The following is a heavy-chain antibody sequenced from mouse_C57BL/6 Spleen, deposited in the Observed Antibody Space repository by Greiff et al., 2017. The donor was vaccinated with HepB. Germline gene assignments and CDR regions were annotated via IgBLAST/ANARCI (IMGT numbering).Heavy chain of an antibody. CDR1: GFTFSDYY. V-gene: IGHV5-16*01. J-gene: IGHJ4*01. D-gene: IGHD2-10*01. CDR2: INYDGSST. Sequence: EVQLQESEGGLVQPGSSMKLSCTASGFTFSDYYMAWVRQVPEKGLEWVANINYDGSSTYYLDSLKSRFIISRDNAKNILYLQMSSLKSEDTATYYCARHLLEYAMDYWGQGTSVTVSS. CDR3: ARHLLEYAMDY.